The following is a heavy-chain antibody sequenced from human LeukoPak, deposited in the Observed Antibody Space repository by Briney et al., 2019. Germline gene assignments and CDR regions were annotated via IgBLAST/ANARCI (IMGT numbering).Heavy chain of an antibody. CDR1: GYTFTSYY. V-gene: IGHV1-46*01. CDR3: ARDLCGGSCYSGHGSY. J-gene: IGHJ4*02. Sequence: ASVKVSCKASGYTFTSYYMHWVRQAPGQGLEWMGIINPSGGSTSYAQKFQGRVTMTRDTSTSTVYMELSSLRSEDTAVYYCARDLCGGSCYSGHGSYWGQGTLVTVSS. CDR2: INPSGGST. D-gene: IGHD2-15*01.